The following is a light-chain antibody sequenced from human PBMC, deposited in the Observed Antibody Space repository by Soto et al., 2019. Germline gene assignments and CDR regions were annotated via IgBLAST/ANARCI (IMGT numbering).Light chain of an antibody. CDR2: AAS. CDR1: QGISNY. CDR3: QKDNSAPRT. Sequence: DIQMTQSPSSLSASVGDRVTITCRASQGISNYLAWYQQKPGKVPKLLIYAASTLQSGVTSRFSGSGSGTDFTLTISSLQPEDVATDYCQKDNSAPRTFGQGKKVEIK. V-gene: IGKV1-27*01. J-gene: IGKJ1*01.